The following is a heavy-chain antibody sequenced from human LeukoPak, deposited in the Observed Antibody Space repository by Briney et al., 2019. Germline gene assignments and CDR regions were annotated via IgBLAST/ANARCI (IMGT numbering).Heavy chain of an antibody. V-gene: IGHV3-7*01. D-gene: IGHD6-19*01. CDR2: IKQDGSEK. Sequence: GGSLRLSCAASGFTFSSYWMHWVRQAPGKGLEWVANIKQDGSEKYYVDSVKGRFTISRDNAKNSLYLQMNSLRAEDTAVYYCARIFIAVAGGNWFDPWGQGTLVTVSS. J-gene: IGHJ5*02. CDR3: ARIFIAVAGGNWFDP. CDR1: GFTFSSYW.